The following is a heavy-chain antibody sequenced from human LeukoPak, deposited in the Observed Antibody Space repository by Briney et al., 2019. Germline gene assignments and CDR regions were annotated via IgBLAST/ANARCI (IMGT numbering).Heavy chain of an antibody. CDR2: IIPILGIA. J-gene: IGHJ4*02. CDR1: GGTFSSYA. CDR3: ARAGDEDTAMAAGDY. Sequence: SVKVSCKASGGTFSSYAISWVRQAPGQGLEWMGRIIPILGIANYAQKFQGRVTITADKSTSTAYMELSSLRSEDTAVYYCARAGDEDTAMAAGDYWGQGTLVTVSS. V-gene: IGHV1-69*04. D-gene: IGHD5-18*01.